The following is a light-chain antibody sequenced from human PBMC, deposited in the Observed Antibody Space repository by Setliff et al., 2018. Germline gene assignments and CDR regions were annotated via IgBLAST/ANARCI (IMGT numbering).Light chain of an antibody. CDR1: SSDVGGYNY. CDR2: EVS. Sequence: ALTQPASVSGSPGQSITIPCTGTSSDVGGYNYVSWYQQHPGKAPKLMISEVSNRPSGVSNRFSGSKSGNTASLTISGLQAEDEADYYCSSYTSSSTRVFGTGTKVTVL. V-gene: IGLV2-14*01. CDR3: SSYTSSSTRV. J-gene: IGLJ1*01.